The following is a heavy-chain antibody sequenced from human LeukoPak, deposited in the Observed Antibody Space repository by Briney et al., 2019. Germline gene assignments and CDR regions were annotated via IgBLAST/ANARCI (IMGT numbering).Heavy chain of an antibody. CDR2: IIPILGIA. V-gene: IGHV1-69*04. D-gene: IGHD1-1*01. CDR3: ARSVWNWNDALFDY. Sequence: GSSVKVSCKASGGTFSSYAISWVRQAPGRGLEWMGRIIPILGIANYAQKFQGRVTITADKSTSTAYMELSSLRSEDTAVYYCARSVWNWNDALFDYWGQGTLVTVSS. J-gene: IGHJ4*02. CDR1: GGTFSSYA.